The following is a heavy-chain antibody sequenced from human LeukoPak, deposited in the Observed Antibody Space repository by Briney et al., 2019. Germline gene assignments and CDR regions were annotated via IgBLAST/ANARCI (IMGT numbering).Heavy chain of an antibody. CDR2: ISSSSSYI. J-gene: IGHJ2*01. Sequence: GGSLRLSCAASGFTFSSYSMNWVRQAPGKGLEWVSSISSSSSYIKYADSVKGRFTISRDNAKNSLYLQMNSLRAGDTALYYCAKDRRHTVSGGYFDLWGRGTLVIVSS. V-gene: IGHV3-21*04. D-gene: IGHD3-10*01. CDR3: AKDRRHTVSGGYFDL. CDR1: GFTFSSYS.